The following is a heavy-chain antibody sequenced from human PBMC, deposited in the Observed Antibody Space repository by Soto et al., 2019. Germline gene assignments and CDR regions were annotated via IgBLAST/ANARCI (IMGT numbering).Heavy chain of an antibody. CDR2: ISAYNGSS. CDR1: GYTFTSYG. V-gene: IGHV1-18*04. J-gene: IGHJ1*01. CDR3: ARDRCTGGSCHSGEYFQH. Sequence: GASVKVSCKAPGYTFTSYGISWVRQAPGQGLEWMGWISAYNGSSNYAQKFQGRVTMATDTSTSTAYMELSSLRSDDTAVFYCARDRCTGGSCHSGEYFQHWG. D-gene: IGHD2-15*01.